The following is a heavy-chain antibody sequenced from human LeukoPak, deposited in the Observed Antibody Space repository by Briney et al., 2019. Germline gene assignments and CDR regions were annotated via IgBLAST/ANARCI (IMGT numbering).Heavy chain of an antibody. CDR1: GFTFSSYS. D-gene: IGHD6-6*01. Sequence: GGSLRLSCAASGFTFSSYSMHWVRQAPGKGLEWVSSISSGGGYIYYADSVKGRFSISRDNAENSLSLQMNSLRAEDTAVYYSASLEYSSAYFDSWGQGALVTVSS. CDR2: ISSGGGYI. CDR3: ASLEYSSAYFDS. V-gene: IGHV3-21*01. J-gene: IGHJ4*02.